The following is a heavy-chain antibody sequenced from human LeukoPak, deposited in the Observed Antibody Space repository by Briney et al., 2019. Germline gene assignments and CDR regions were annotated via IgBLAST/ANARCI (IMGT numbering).Heavy chain of an antibody. CDR2: IRYDGSNK. Sequence: GGSLRLSCAASGFTFSSYGMHWVRQAPGKGLEWVAFIRYDGSNKYYADSVKGRFTISRDNSKNTLYLQMNSLRAEDTAVYYCAKGGCSSTSCPRDYYYYMDVWGKGTTVTVSS. D-gene: IGHD2-2*01. CDR3: AKGGCSSTSCPRDYYYYMDV. CDR1: GFTFSSYG. V-gene: IGHV3-30*02. J-gene: IGHJ6*03.